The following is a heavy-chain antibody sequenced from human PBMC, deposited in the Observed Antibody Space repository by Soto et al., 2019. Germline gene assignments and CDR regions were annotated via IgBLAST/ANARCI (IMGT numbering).Heavy chain of an antibody. CDR1: GGSVNSGSFY. V-gene: IGHV4-61*01. CDR2: IYNNETN. J-gene: IGHJ6*02. Sequence: SESLSLTCTVSGGSVNSGSFYWAWLRQPPGKGWEGIGHIYNNETNSYNTTLKSPVTMSLDTSKTQFSVNLASVYSAGTAVYYCARYQFLDGLDVWGHGTSVTVSS. CDR3: ARYQFLDGLDV.